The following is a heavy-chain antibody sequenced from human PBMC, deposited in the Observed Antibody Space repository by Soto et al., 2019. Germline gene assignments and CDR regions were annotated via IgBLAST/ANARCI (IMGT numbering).Heavy chain of an antibody. CDR3: ARSRVGAINPASGTDY. V-gene: IGHV5-51*01. J-gene: IGHJ4*02. CDR1: GYSFSSHW. CDR2: IYPGDSDT. D-gene: IGHD1-26*01. Sequence: PGESLKISCKGSGYSFSSHWIGWVRQMPGKGLEWMGIIYPGDSDTRYSPSFQGQVTISADKSISTAYLQWSSLKTSDTAMYYCARSRVGAINPASGTDYWGQGTLVTVSS.